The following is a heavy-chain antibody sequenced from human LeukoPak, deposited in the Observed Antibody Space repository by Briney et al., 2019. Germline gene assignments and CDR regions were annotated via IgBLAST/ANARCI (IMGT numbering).Heavy chain of an antibody. CDR3: ARKRTVPTAQGAFDI. CDR2: ISSSSSYI. Sequence: PGGSLRLSCAASGFTFSSYSMNWVRQAPGKGLEWVSSISSSSSYIYYADSVKGRFTISRDNAKNSLYLQMNSLRAEDTAVYYCARKRTVPTAQGAFDIWGQGTMVTVSS. CDR1: GFTFSSYS. J-gene: IGHJ3*02. D-gene: IGHD4-17*01. V-gene: IGHV3-21*01.